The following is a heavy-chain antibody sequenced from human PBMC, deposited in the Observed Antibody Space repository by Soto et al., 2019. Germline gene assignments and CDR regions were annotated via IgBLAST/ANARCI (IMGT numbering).Heavy chain of an antibody. V-gene: IGHV4-59*08. CDR1: GGSISTYY. J-gene: IGHJ3*01. Sequence: SETLSLTCTVSGGSISTYYWSWIRQPPGKGLEWIGLIYYSGSTTYNPSLKSRVTISVDTSKNQFSLKLSSVTAADTAVYYCAGSGYRICSGGSCYQPRHAFAFWGQGSMVPVSS. CDR3: AGSGYRICSGGSCYQPRHAFAF. CDR2: IYYSGST. D-gene: IGHD2-15*01.